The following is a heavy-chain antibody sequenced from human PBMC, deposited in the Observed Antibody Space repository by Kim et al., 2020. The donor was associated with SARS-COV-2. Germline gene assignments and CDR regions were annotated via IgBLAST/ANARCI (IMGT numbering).Heavy chain of an antibody. D-gene: IGHD1-26*01. CDR3: WMFFGRMTNNDY. Sequence: GGSLRLSCAASGFTFSSYSMNWVRQAPGNGLEWVSSISSSSSYIYYADSVKGRFTISRDNAKNSLYLQMNSLRAEDTAVYYCWMFFGRMTNNDYWGQGTLVTVSS. CDR2: ISSSSSYI. J-gene: IGHJ4*02. V-gene: IGHV3-21*01. CDR1: GFTFSSYS.